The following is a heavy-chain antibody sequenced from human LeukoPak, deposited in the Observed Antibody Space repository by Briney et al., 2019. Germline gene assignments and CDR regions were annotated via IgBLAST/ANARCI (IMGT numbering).Heavy chain of an antibody. CDR3: ARSPHRYYFDY. Sequence: ASVKVSCKAYGYTFTNYDINWVRQATGQGLEWMGWMNPNSGNTGYAQKFQGRATMTRNTSITTAYMELSSLRSEDTAVYYCARSPHRYYFDYWGQGILVTVSS. V-gene: IGHV1-8*01. J-gene: IGHJ4*02. CDR2: MNPNSGNT. CDR1: GYTFTNYD.